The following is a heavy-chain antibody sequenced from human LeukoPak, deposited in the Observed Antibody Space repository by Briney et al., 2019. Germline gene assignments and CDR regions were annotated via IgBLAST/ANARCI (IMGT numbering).Heavy chain of an antibody. CDR3: ARDTGYSSGWYIGH. CDR1: GFTFSSYA. Sequence: GGSLRLSCAASGFTFSSYAMHWVRQAPGKGLEWVAVISYDGSNKYYADSVKGRFTISRDNSKNTLYLQMNSLRAEDTAVYYCARDTGYSSGWYIGHWGQGTLVAVSS. D-gene: IGHD6-19*01. CDR2: ISYDGSNK. J-gene: IGHJ4*02. V-gene: IGHV3-30*04.